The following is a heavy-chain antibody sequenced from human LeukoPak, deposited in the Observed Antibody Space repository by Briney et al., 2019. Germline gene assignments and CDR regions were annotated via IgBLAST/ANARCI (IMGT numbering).Heavy chain of an antibody. V-gene: IGHV4-34*01. J-gene: IGHJ4*02. CDR1: GGSFSGYY. CDR3: AREITMIVVVITPRPRYFDY. D-gene: IGHD3-22*01. Sequence: ETLSLTCAVYGGSFSGYYWSWIRQPPGKGLEWIGEINHSGSTNYNPSLKSRVTISVDTSKNQFSLKLSSVTAADTAVYYCAREITMIVVVITPRPRYFDYWGQGTLVTVSS. CDR2: INHSGST.